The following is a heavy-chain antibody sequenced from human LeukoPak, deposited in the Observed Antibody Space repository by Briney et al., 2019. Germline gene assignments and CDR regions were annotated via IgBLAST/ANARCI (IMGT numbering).Heavy chain of an antibody. D-gene: IGHD2-15*01. CDR3: ARSLSEKMSDCSGGRCYYFDY. V-gene: IGHV3-30*04. CDR2: ISSDGSNK. Sequence: PGGSLRLSCAASGFTFSSYSMHWVRQAPGEGLEWVAVISSDGSNKYYADSVKGRFTISRDNSKNTLYLQMNSLRPEDTAVYYCARSLSEKMSDCSGGRCYYFDYWGQGTLVTVSS. CDR1: GFTFSSYS. J-gene: IGHJ4*02.